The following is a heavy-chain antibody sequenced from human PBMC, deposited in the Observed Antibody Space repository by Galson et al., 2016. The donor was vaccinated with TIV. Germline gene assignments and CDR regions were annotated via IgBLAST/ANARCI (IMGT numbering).Heavy chain of an antibody. CDR2: IFPGGSET. CDR1: GYRFTTNW. Sequence: QSGAEVKKPGESLKISCKTSGYRFTTNWIAWVRQVPGKGLEWMGIIFPGGSETRYSPSFQGQVTISVDKSFSTAYLQWSYLKTSDSAMYYCASLGDSSGSHLTDAFDIWGQGTLITVSS. CDR3: ASLGDSSGSHLTDAFDI. J-gene: IGHJ3*02. D-gene: IGHD3-22*01. V-gene: IGHV5-51*03.